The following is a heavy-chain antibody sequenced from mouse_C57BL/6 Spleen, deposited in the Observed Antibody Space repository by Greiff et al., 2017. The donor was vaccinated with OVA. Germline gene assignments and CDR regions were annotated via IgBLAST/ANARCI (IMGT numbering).Heavy chain of an antibody. CDR1: GYTFTSYW. Sequence: QVQLQQPGAELVKPGASVKLSCKASGYTFTSYWMQWVKQRPGQGLEWIGEIDPSDSYTNYNQKFKGKATLTVDTSSSTAYMQLSSLTSEDSAVYYCARGGYSNYVGDYWGQGTSVTVSS. D-gene: IGHD2-5*01. J-gene: IGHJ4*01. V-gene: IGHV1-50*01. CDR3: ARGGYSNYVGDY. CDR2: IDPSDSYT.